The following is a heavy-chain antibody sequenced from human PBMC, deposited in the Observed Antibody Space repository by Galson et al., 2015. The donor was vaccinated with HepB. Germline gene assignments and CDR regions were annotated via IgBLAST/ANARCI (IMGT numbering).Heavy chain of an antibody. V-gene: IGHV1-69*13. J-gene: IGHJ6*02. CDR3: ARAQDIVVVPAATYYYYGMDV. Sequence: SVKVSCKASGGTFSSYAISWVRQAPGQGLEWMGGIIPIFGTANYAQKFQGRVTITADESTSTAYMELSSLRSEDTAVYYCARAQDIVVVPAATYYYYGMDVWGQGTTVTVSS. CDR1: GGTFSSYA. D-gene: IGHD2-2*01. CDR2: IIPIFGTA.